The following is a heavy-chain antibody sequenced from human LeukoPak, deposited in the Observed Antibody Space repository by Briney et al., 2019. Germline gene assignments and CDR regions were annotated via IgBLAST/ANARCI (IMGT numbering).Heavy chain of an antibody. Sequence: SQTLSLTCTVSGGSISSGSYYWSWIRQPAGKGLEWIGRISTSGTTNYDPSLKSRVTISVDTSKNHFSLKLSSVTAADTAVYYCARRRWGYHYYFDYWGQGTLVTVSS. V-gene: IGHV4-61*02. D-gene: IGHD2-21*01. CDR1: GGSISSGSYY. CDR3: ARRRWGYHYYFDY. J-gene: IGHJ4*02. CDR2: ISTSGTT.